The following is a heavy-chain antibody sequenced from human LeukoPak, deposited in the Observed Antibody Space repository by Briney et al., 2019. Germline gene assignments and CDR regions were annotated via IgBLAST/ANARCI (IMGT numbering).Heavy chain of an antibody. Sequence: SETLSLTCAVYGGSFSGYYWSWIRQPPGKGLEWIGEINHSGSTNYNPSLKSRVTISVDTSKNQFSLKLSSVTAEDTAVYYCAKDRCSNGVGCYYYYMDVWGKGTTVTISS. CDR1: GGSFSGYY. V-gene: IGHV4-34*01. D-gene: IGHD2-8*01. J-gene: IGHJ6*03. CDR3: AKDRCSNGVGCYYYYMDV. CDR2: INHSGST.